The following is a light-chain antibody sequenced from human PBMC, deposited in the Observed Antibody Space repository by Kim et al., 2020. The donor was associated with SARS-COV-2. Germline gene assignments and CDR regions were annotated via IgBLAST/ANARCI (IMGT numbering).Light chain of an antibody. V-gene: IGKV1-5*01. J-gene: IGKJ2*01. Sequence: SASVGDSVTIPCRASQSIISWLAWYQQKPGKAPKLLLSDASSLESGVPSRFSGSGSGTEFTLTISSLQPDDFATYHCQQYNTYPNTFGQGTKLEIK. CDR1: QSIISW. CDR2: DAS. CDR3: QQYNTYPNT.